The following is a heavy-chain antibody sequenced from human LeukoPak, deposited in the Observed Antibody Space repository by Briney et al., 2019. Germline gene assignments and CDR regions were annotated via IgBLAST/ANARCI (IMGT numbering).Heavy chain of an antibody. J-gene: IGHJ4*02. V-gene: IGHV3-66*01. CDR2: IHPGGTI. Sequence: ETLCLTCTVSGGSISTNSYYWGWVRQAPGKGLEWVSVIHPGGTIYYADSVKGTFTISRDNSKNTLYLEMNTLRVEDTAVYYCAMYSSAWYAVYWGQGTLVTVSS. CDR3: AMYSSAWYAVY. D-gene: IGHD6-19*01. CDR1: GGSISTNSYY.